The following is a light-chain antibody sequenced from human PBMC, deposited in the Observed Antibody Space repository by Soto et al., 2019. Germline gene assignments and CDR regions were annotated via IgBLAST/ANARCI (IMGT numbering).Light chain of an antibody. CDR3: QKYDNSPRT. V-gene: IGKV3-20*01. CDR1: QSLSSNS. J-gene: IGKJ1*01. Sequence: EIVLTQSLGTLSLSPGERATLSCRASQSLSSNSLAWYQQKPGQAPRLLIYDASTRATGIPDRFTGSGSGADFTLTISRLEPEDFAVYYCQKYDNSPRTFGQGTKVEIK. CDR2: DAS.